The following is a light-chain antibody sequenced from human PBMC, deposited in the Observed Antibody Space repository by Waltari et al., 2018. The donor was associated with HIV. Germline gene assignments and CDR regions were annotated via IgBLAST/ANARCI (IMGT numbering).Light chain of an antibody. CDR3: VAWDDSARGVV. Sequence: SVLTQPPSASGTHGQRVIISCSGSTSNIGNNYAFWYQHLPGTAPKLLSPRNKRRPSGVPDRFSGSTSGTSASLAISGLRSEDEADYYCVAWDDSARGVVFGGGTKVAVL. CDR2: RNK. V-gene: IGLV1-47*01. J-gene: IGLJ2*01. CDR1: TSNIGNNY.